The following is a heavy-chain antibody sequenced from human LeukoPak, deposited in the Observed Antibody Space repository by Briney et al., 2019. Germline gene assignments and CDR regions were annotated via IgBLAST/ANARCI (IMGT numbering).Heavy chain of an antibody. J-gene: IGHJ4*02. CDR2: VNHSGSA. CDR3: ARAARAGDKRFDY. D-gene: IGHD6-13*01. V-gene: IGHV4-34*01. Sequence: SETLSLTCAVYGGSFSGHYWSWIRQFTGKGLEWIGEVNHSGSANYNPSLKSRGTISADTSKNQFSLELSSVTAADTAVYFCARAARAGDKRFDYWGQGTLVTVSS. CDR1: GGSFSGHY.